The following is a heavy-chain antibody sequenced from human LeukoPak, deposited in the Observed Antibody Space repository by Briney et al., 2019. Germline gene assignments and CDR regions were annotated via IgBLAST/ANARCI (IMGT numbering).Heavy chain of an antibody. J-gene: IGHJ4*02. D-gene: IGHD1-26*01. V-gene: IGHV1-2*02. CDR1: GYTFTGYY. Sequence: ASVKVSCKASGYTFTGYYMHWVRQAPGQGLEWMGWINPNSGGTNYAQKFQGRVTMTRDTSISTAYMALSRLRSDDTAVYYCARAHSGSYLGIDYWGQGTLVTVSS. CDR2: INPNSGGT. CDR3: ARAHSGSYLGIDY.